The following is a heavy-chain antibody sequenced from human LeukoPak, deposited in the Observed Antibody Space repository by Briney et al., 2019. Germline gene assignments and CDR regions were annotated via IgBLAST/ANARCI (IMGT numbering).Heavy chain of an antibody. Sequence: QAGGSLRLSCSASGFTFSSYAMHWVRQAPGKGLEYVSAISSNGGSTYYADSVKGRVTISRDNSKNTLYLQMSSLRAEDTAVYYCVKGIEVAMACLFDYWGQGTLVTVSS. J-gene: IGHJ4*02. CDR2: ISSNGGST. CDR1: GFTFSSYA. D-gene: IGHD6-19*01. V-gene: IGHV3-64D*06. CDR3: VKGIEVAMACLFDY.